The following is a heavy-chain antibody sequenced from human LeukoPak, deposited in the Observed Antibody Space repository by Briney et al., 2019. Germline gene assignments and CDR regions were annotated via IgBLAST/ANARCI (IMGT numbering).Heavy chain of an antibody. J-gene: IGHJ4*02. CDR3: AKDLGVTYYYDSSGYYYDY. CDR2: ISGSGGST. D-gene: IGHD3-22*01. CDR1: GFTFSSYA. V-gene: IGHV3-23*01. Sequence: RGSLRLSCAASGFTFSSYAMSWVRQAPGKGLEWVSAISGSGGSTYYADSVKGRFTISRDNSKNTLYLQMNSLRAEDTAVYYCAKDLGVTYYYDSSGYYYDYWGQGTLVTVSS.